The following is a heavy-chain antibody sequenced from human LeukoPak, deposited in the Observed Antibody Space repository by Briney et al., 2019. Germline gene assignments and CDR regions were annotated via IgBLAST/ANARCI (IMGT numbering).Heavy chain of an antibody. V-gene: IGHV3-23*01. J-gene: IGHJ4*02. CDR2: ISGSGGST. CDR3: AKYQTTVKYFDY. CDR1: GFTFSSYA. D-gene: IGHD4-17*01. Sequence: PGGALRLSCAASGFTFSSYAMSWVRQAPGKGLEWVSAISGSGGSTYYADSVKGRFTISRDNSKNTLYLQMNSLRAEVTAVYYCAKYQTTVKYFDYWGQGTLVTVSS.